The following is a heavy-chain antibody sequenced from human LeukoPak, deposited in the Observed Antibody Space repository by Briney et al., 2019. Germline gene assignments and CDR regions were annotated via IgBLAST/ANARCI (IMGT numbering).Heavy chain of an antibody. J-gene: IGHJ4*02. D-gene: IGHD5-24*01. CDR3: ARIPEMATIYFDY. CDR1: GGSISSGGYY. V-gene: IGHV4-31*03. CDR2: IYYSGST. Sequence: SQTLSLTCTVSGGSISSGGYYWSWIRQHPGKGLEWIGYIYYSGSTYYNPSLKSRVTISVDTSKNQFSLKLSSVTAADTAVYYCARIPEMATIYFDYWGQGTLVTVSS.